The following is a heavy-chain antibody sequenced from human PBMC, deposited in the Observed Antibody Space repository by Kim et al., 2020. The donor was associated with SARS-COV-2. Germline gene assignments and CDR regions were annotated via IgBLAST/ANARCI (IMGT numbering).Heavy chain of an antibody. CDR3: ARDPIAAAGKGSYGMDV. D-gene: IGHD6-13*01. V-gene: IGHV3-30*04. CDR2: ISYDGSNK. Sequence: GGSLRLSCAASGFTFSSYAMHWVRQAPGKGLEWVAVISYDGSNKYYADSVKGRFTISRDNSKNTLYLQMNSLRAEDTAVYYCARDPIAAAGKGSYGMDVWGQGTTVTVSS. J-gene: IGHJ6*02. CDR1: GFTFSSYA.